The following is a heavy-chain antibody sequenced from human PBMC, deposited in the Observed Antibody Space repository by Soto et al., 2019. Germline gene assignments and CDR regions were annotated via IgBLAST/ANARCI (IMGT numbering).Heavy chain of an antibody. D-gene: IGHD2-8*01. CDR3: ARGWGKYFGVNDF. CDR1: AYTINTFG. Sequence: IQLVQSAGAVTRPGASVRVSCKASAYTINTFGVTWVRQAPGQGLEWMGCISGYGGKRDYSRKLQGRITLTADPSTSTSYMELRNLTSDDTAVYYCARGWGKYFGVNDFWGQETLVTVSS. J-gene: IGHJ4*02. CDR2: ISGYGGKR. V-gene: IGHV1-18*01.